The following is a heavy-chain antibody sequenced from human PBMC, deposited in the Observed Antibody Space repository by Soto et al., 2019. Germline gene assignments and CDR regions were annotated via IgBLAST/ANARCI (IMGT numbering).Heavy chain of an antibody. CDR3: ARGPDSSTGYYGPFEY. Sequence: PSETLSLTCAVYGGSFSGYYWSWIRQPPGKGLELIGEINHSGSTNYNPSLKSRVIISVDTSRNQFSLRLSSVTAADTAVYYCARGPDSSTGYYGPFEYWGQGTLVTVSS. D-gene: IGHD3-9*01. J-gene: IGHJ4*02. V-gene: IGHV4-34*01. CDR1: GGSFSGYY. CDR2: INHSGST.